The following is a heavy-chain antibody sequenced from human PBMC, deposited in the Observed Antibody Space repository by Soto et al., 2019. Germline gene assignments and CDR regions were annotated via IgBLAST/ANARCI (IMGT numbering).Heavy chain of an antibody. Sequence: GASVKVSCKASGYTFTSYGISWVRQAPGQGLEWMGWISAYNGNTNYAQKLQGRVTMTTDTSTSTAYMELRSLRSDDTAVYYCATTPGYDILTGYYRGEGMDVWGQGTTVTVSS. J-gene: IGHJ6*02. CDR3: ATTPGYDILTGYYRGEGMDV. CDR2: ISAYNGNT. CDR1: GYTFTSYG. D-gene: IGHD3-9*01. V-gene: IGHV1-18*01.